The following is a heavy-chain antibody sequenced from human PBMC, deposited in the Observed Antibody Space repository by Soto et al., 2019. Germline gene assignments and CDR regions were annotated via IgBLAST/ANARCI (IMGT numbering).Heavy chain of an antibody. CDR1: GFTFSSYA. Sequence: GGSLRLSCAASGFTFSSYAMSWVRQAPGKGLEWVSAISGSGGSTYYADSVKGRFTISRDNSKNTLYLQMNSLRAEDTAVYYCAKGSGYYSSTSCYTKPNFDYWGQGTLVTVSS. V-gene: IGHV3-23*01. J-gene: IGHJ4*02. D-gene: IGHD2-2*02. CDR3: AKGSGYYSSTSCYTKPNFDY. CDR2: ISGSGGST.